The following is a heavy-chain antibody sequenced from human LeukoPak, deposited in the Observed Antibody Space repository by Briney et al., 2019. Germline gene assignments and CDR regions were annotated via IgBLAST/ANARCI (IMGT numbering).Heavy chain of an antibody. D-gene: IGHD6-19*01. CDR2: ISGNGGST. Sequence: GGSLRLSCAASGFTFSSYAMSWVRQAPGKGLEWVSGISGNGGSTYYADSVKGRFTISRDNSKNTLYLQMSSLRAEDTAMYYCARASGWRNFDSWGQGTLVTVSS. CDR1: GFTFSSYA. CDR3: ARASGWRNFDS. V-gene: IGHV3-23*01. J-gene: IGHJ4*02.